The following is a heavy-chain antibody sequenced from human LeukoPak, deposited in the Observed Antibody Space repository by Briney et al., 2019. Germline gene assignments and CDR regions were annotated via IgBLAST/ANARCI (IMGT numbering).Heavy chain of an antibody. Sequence: GGSLRLSCTASQFTFSYYWMSWVRQGPGKGLEWVANIKQDESEKYYVDSVKGRFTISRDNAKKSLYLQMNSLRAEDTAVYYCAKVGAAAGSPLGYWGQGTLVTVSS. D-gene: IGHD6-13*01. CDR3: AKVGAAAGSPLGY. CDR2: IKQDESEK. V-gene: IGHV3-7*03. CDR1: QFTFSYYW. J-gene: IGHJ4*02.